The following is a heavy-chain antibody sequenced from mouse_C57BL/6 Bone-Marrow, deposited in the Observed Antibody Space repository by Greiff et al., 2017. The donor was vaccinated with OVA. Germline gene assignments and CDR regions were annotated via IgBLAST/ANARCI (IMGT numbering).Heavy chain of an antibody. Sequence: EVHLVESGGDLVKPGGSLKLSCAASGFTFSSYGMSWVRQTPDKRLEWVATISSGGSYTYYPDSVKGRFTISRDNAKNTQYLQMSSLKSEDTAMYYCARWEVLRFFAYWGQGTLVTVSA. J-gene: IGHJ3*01. CDR2: ISSGGSYT. CDR3: ARWEVLRFFAY. CDR1: GFTFSSYG. D-gene: IGHD1-1*01. V-gene: IGHV5-6*01.